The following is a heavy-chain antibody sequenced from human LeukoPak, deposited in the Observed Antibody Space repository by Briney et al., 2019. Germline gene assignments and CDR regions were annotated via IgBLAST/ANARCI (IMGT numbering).Heavy chain of an antibody. D-gene: IGHD6-13*01. V-gene: IGHV5-51*03. J-gene: IGHJ4*02. CDR1: GYIFASYG. CDR2: IYPGDSDT. CDR3: ARPYSSTWYVDY. Sequence: KPGESLTLSCTGSGYIFASYGIGWVRHMPGKGLEWVGIIYPGDSDTRYSPSFQGQVTISADKSISTAYLQWGSLKASDTAMYYCARPYSSTWYVDYWGQGTLLTVSS.